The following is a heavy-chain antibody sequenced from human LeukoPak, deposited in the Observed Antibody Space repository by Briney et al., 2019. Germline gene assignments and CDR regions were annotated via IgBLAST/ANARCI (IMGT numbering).Heavy chain of an antibody. CDR2: ISGGGGST. V-gene: IGHV3-23*01. CDR3: AKEGGSYLKHLDY. J-gene: IGHJ4*02. CDR1: GFTFSSYA. D-gene: IGHD1-26*01. Sequence: GGSLRLSCAASGFTFSSYAMSWVRQAPGKGLEWVSAISGGGGSTYYAESVKGRFTISRDNSKNTLYLQMNSLRAEDTAVYYCAKEGGSYLKHLDYWGQETLVTVSS.